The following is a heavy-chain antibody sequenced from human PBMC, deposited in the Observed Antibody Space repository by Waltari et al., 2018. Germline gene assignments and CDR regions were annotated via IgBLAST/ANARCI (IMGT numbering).Heavy chain of an antibody. D-gene: IGHD3-22*01. CDR3: AKPYYYDSSGYYCD. V-gene: IGHV3-23*01. J-gene: IGHJ4*02. CDR1: GFTFSSYA. Sequence: EVQLLESGGGLVQPGGYLRLSCAASGFTFSSYAMSWVRQAPGKGLEWVSAISGRGGSTYYADSVKGRFTISRDNSKNTLYLQMNSLRAEDTAVYYCAKPYYYDSSGYYCDWGQGTLVTVSS. CDR2: ISGRGGST.